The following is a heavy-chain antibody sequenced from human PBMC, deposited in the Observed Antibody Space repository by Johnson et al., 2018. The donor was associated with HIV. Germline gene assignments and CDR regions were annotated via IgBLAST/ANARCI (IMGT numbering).Heavy chain of an antibody. V-gene: IGHV3-20*04. D-gene: IGHD1-26*01. J-gene: IGHJ3*02. CDR2: INWNGDTT. CDR3: ARGGMRGELGAFDI. Sequence: VQLVESGGGVARPGGSLRLSCAASGFTFDDYDMNWVRQAPGKGLEWVSGINWNGDTTGYGDSVQGRFTIFRDNAKNSLYLQMNRLRAEDTALYYCARGGMRGELGAFDIWGQGTMVTVSS. CDR1: GFTFDDYD.